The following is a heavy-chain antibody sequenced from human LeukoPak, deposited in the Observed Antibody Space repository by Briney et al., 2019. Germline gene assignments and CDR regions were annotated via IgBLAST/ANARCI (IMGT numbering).Heavy chain of an antibody. CDR1: GYTFTGYY. CDR3: ADSFVRGAFDI. J-gene: IGHJ3*02. V-gene: IGHV1-2*02. CDR2: INPNSGGT. D-gene: IGHD2/OR15-2a*01. Sequence: GASVKVSCKASGYTFTGYYMHWVRQAPGQGLEWMGWINPNSGGTNYAQEFQGRVTMTRDTSISTAYMELSRLRSDDTAVYCCADSFVRGAFDIWGQGTMVTVSS.